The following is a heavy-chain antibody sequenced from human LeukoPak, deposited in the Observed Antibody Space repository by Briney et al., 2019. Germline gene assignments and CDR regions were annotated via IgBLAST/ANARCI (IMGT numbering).Heavy chain of an antibody. J-gene: IGHJ4*02. CDR2: ISYDGSNE. Sequence: GRSLRLSCAASGFTFSRYAMHWVRQAPGKGLEWVAVISYDGSNEYYADSVRGRFTISRDSSENTLYLQMNSLRVEDTAVYYCARVGYYSSGPFSYFDYWGQGTLVTVSS. D-gene: IGHD3-10*01. V-gene: IGHV3-30-3*01. CDR1: GFTFSRYA. CDR3: ARVGYYSSGPFSYFDY.